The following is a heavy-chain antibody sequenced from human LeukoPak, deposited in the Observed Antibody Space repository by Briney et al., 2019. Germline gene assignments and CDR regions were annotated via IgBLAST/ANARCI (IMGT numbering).Heavy chain of an antibody. D-gene: IGHD1-26*01. CDR2: IKQDGSQK. J-gene: IGHJ6*03. Sequence: GSLRLSCAASGFTFSRYWMSWVRQAPGKGLEWVANIKQDGSQKSYVDSVKGRFTISRDNANNLLYLQMNSLRAEDTAVYYCTSVGATIYYYYYYMDVWGKGTTVTVSS. CDR1: GFTFSRYW. V-gene: IGHV3-7*01. CDR3: TSVGATIYYYYYYMDV.